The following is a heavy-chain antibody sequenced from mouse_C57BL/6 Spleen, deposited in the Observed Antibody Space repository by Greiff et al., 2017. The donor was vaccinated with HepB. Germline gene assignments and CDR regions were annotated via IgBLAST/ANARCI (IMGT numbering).Heavy chain of an antibody. D-gene: IGHD2-2*01. CDR3: TRGSMVTTGFAY. CDR1: GYTFTDYE. CDR2: IDPETGGT. Sequence: QVHVKQSGAELVRPGASVTLSCKASGYTFTDYEMHWVKQTPVHGLEWIGAIDPETGGTAYNQKFKGKAILTADKSSSTAYMELRSLTSEDSAVYYCTRGSMVTTGFAYWGQGTLVTVSA. J-gene: IGHJ3*01. V-gene: IGHV1-15*01.